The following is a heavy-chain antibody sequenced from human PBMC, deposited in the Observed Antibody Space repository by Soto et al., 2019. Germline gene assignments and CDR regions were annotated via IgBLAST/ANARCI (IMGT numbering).Heavy chain of an antibody. CDR3: ATSFWFGTQPEI. D-gene: IGHD3-10*01. CDR2: ISPSGTT. CDR1: GGSFSENY. Sequence: QVHLEQWGAGLLKPAETLSLICGVSGGSFSENYWTCFRQPPRKGLERIGEISPSGTTKYVPSLKTRVTSTKDTSKNEFSLKVTSVSAADTAVYFCATSFWFGTQPEIWGQGTLVTVSS. V-gene: IGHV4-34*01. J-gene: IGHJ1*01.